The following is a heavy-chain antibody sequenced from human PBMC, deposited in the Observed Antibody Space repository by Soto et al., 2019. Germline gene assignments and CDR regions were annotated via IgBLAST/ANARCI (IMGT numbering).Heavy chain of an antibody. CDR3: AANTDYGDFYPES. V-gene: IGHV1-58*01. J-gene: IGHJ4*02. CDR1: GFTFTSSA. CDR2: IVVGSGNT. Sequence: QMQLVQSGPEVKKPGTSVKVSCKASGFTFTSSAVQWVRQARGQRLEWIGWIVVGSGNTNYAQKFQERVTITGDMSTSTAYRELSSLRSEDTAVYYCAANTDYGDFYPESWGQGTLVTVSS. D-gene: IGHD4-17*01.